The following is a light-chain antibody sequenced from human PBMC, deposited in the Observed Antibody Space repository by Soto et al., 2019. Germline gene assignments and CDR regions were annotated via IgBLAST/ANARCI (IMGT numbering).Light chain of an antibody. CDR3: HQYNTWPPGT. Sequence: EMMMTQSPATLSVSPGERATLSCGASQSVGSDLAWYQQRPGQAPRLLIYGASTRAADIPARFSGSGSGTEFTLTISSLLSEDFAVYYCHQYNTWPPGTFGGGTKVEIK. J-gene: IGKJ4*01. CDR2: GAS. CDR1: QSVGSD. V-gene: IGKV3-15*01.